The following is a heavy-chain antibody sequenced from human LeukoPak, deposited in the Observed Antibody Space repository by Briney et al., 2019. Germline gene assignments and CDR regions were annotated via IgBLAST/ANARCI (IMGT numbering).Heavy chain of an antibody. CDR1: GYTFTGYY. D-gene: IGHD4-23*01. CDR2: INPNSGGT. J-gene: IGHJ4*02. V-gene: IGHV1-2*06. CDR3: ARASLSQVVTPASY. Sequence: ASVKVSCKASGYTFTGYYIHWVRQAPGQGLEWMGRINPNSGGTNYAQKFQGRVTMTRDTSISTAYMELSRLRSDDTAVYYCARASLSQVVTPASYWGQGTLVTVS.